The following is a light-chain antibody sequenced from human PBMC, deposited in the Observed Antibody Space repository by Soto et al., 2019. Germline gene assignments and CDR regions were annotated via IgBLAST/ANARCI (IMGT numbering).Light chain of an antibody. Sequence: QSALTQPASVSGSPGQSISVSCTGTSSDVGKYKFVSWYQQHPGKAPKLLIYEGTKPPSGVSNRFSGSKSGNTASLTISGRQAEDEADYYCCSHAGGGTLVFGGGTKLTVL. V-gene: IGLV2-23*01. CDR3: CSHAGGGTLV. CDR1: SSDVGKYKF. J-gene: IGLJ3*02. CDR2: EGT.